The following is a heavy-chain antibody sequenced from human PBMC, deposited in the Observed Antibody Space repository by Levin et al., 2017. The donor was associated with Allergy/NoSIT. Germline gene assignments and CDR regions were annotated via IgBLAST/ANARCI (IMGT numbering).Heavy chain of an antibody. V-gene: IGHV1-18*01. J-gene: IGHJ4*02. CDR1: GYTFTSYG. D-gene: IGHD7-27*01. CDR3: ARGLLPLANWVYYFDY. CDR2: ISAYNGNT. Sequence: GESLKISCKASGYTFTSYGISWVRQAPGQGLEWMGWISAYNGNTNYAQKLQGRVTMTTDTSTSTAYMELRSLRSDDTAVYYCARGLLPLANWVYYFDYWGQGTLVTVSS.